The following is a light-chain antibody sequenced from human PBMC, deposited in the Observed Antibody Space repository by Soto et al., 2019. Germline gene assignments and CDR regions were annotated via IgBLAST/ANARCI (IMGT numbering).Light chain of an antibody. J-gene: IGKJ1*01. CDR1: QGIRND. CDR3: QQYNNWPPKT. Sequence: IQMTQSPSSLSASVGDRVTITWRVSQGIRNDLGWYQQKPGIAPKLLIYAASSLQSGVPSRFSGSGSGTDFTLTISSLQSEDFAVYYCQQYNNWPPKTFGQGTKVDIK. V-gene: IGKV1-6*01. CDR2: AAS.